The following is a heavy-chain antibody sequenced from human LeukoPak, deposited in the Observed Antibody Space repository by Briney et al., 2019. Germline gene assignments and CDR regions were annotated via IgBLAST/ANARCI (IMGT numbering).Heavy chain of an antibody. Sequence: SETLSLTCTVSGGSISSSSYYWGWVRQPPGKGLEWIGSIYYSGSTYYNPSLKSRVTISVDTSKNQFSLKLSSVTAADTAVYYCARDPIRGGASYNWFDPWGQGTLVTVSS. V-gene: IGHV4-39*07. D-gene: IGHD3-10*01. J-gene: IGHJ5*02. CDR1: GGSISSSSYY. CDR2: IYYSGST. CDR3: ARDPIRGGASYNWFDP.